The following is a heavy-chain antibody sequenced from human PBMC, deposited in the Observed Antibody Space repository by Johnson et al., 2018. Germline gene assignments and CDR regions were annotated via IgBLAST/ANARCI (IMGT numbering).Heavy chain of an antibody. V-gene: IGHV3-49*03. J-gene: IGHJ3*02. CDR2: IRSKAYGGTT. CDR1: GFTFGDYA. Sequence: VQLVESGGGLVQPGRSLRLSCTASGFTFGDYAMSWFRQAPGKGLEGVGFIRSKAYGGTTEYAASVKGRFSIARDDSKGIAYLQMNSLKTEDTAVYYCTRGSSGCHDAFESWGQVTMVPVSS. CDR3: TRGSSGCHDAFES. D-gene: IGHD1-26*01.